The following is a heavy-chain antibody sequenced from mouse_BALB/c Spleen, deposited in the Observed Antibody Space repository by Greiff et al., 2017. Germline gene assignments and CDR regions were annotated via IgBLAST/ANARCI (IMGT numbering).Heavy chain of an antibody. CDR1: GFTFSSYG. V-gene: IGHV5-6*01. D-gene: IGHD2-10*02. CDR2: ISSGGSYT. Sequence: EVQVVESGGDLVKPGGSLKLSCAASGFTFSSYGMSWVRQTPDKRLEWVATISSGGSYTYYPDSVKGRFTISRDNAKNTLYLQMSSLKSEDTAMYYCARQQYGNSGFAYWGQGTLVTVSA. CDR3: ARQQYGNSGFAY. J-gene: IGHJ3*01.